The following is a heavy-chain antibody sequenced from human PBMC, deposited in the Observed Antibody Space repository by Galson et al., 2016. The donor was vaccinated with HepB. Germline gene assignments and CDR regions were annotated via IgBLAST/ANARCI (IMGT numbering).Heavy chain of an antibody. CDR2: VNPTSGGA. V-gene: IGHV1-2*02. D-gene: IGHD3-9*01. J-gene: IGHJ4*02. CDR3: ARLFWASPYFDY. CDR1: GYTFTGYY. Sequence: SVKVSCKASGYTFTGYYIHWVRQAPGQGLEWMGWVNPTSGGARYAPPFQGRVPLTRAPSLSPAYMELSGLRSDDTAVYYCARLFWASPYFDYWGQGTLVTVSS.